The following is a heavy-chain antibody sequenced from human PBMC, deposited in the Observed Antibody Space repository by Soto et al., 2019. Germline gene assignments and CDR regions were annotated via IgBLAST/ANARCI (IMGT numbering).Heavy chain of an antibody. V-gene: IGHV3-23*01. J-gene: IGHJ6*02. CDR1: GFTFTSLA. Sequence: GGSLRLSCAASGFTFTSLAMSWVRQTPGRGLEWVSTISATGGLTYFADSVKGRFTISRDNSKNTLYLQMNSLRAEDTAVYYCANSVAGPWTLDYYYGMDVWGQGTTVTAP. CDR3: ANSVAGPWTLDYYYGMDV. CDR2: ISATGGLT. D-gene: IGHD2-15*01.